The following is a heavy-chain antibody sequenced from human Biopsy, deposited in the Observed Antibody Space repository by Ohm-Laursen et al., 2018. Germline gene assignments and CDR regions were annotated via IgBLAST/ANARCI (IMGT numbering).Heavy chain of an antibody. Sequence: TLSLTCAVSGGSISSSTFYWGWIRQPPGKGLEWIGSVDYSGSGHYNPSLESRITISVDTSKNQFSLRLSFVTAADTAVYYCARSPPPYYYDNSGYYWVNWGQGTLVTVSS. J-gene: IGHJ4*02. CDR2: VDYSGSG. V-gene: IGHV4-39*01. D-gene: IGHD3-22*01. CDR1: GGSISSSTFY. CDR3: ARSPPPYYYDNSGYYWVN.